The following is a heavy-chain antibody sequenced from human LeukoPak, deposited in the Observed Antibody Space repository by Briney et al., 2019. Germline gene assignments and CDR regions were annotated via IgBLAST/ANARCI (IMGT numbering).Heavy chain of an antibody. V-gene: IGHV3-48*02. CDR1: GFTFSTYS. CDR3: ARHDYGANSGDY. Sequence: PGGSLRLSCAASGFTFSTYSMNWVRQAPGKGLEWVSYIGTSTSTIYYADSVKGRFTISRDNAKNSPYLQMNSLRDEDTAVYYCARHDYGANSGDYWGQGTLVTVLS. CDR2: IGTSTSTI. J-gene: IGHJ4*02. D-gene: IGHD4-23*01.